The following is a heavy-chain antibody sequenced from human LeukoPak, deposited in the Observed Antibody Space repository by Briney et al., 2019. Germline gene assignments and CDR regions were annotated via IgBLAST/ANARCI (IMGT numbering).Heavy chain of an antibody. CDR3: ARQIASAATAGFDF. CDR2: IYSTGST. V-gene: IGHV4-4*07. Sequence: SETLSLTRTVSGGSISRYYWSWMRQPGGKGLEWIGRIYSTGSTNHNPSLKSRGTISVDTSNNQFSLRLSSVTAADTAVYYCARQIASAATAGFDFWGQGALVTVSS. D-gene: IGHD6-13*01. J-gene: IGHJ4*02. CDR1: GGSISRYY.